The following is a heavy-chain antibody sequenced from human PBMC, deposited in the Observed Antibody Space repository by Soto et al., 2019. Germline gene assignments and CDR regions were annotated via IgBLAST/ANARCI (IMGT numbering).Heavy chain of an antibody. V-gene: IGHV4-34*01. D-gene: IGHD3-10*01. Sequence: QVQLQQWGAGLLKPSETLSLTCAVYGGSFSGYYWSWIRQPPGKGLEWIGEINHSGSTNYNPSLKSRVTISVDTSKNQCSLKLSSVTAADTAVYYCARAGITMVRGLGYWGQGTLVTVSS. CDR2: INHSGST. J-gene: IGHJ4*02. CDR1: GGSFSGYY. CDR3: ARAGITMVRGLGY.